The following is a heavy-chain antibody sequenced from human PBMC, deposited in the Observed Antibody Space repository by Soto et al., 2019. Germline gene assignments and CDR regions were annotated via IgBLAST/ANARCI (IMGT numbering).Heavy chain of an antibody. CDR1: GFTFSSYA. D-gene: IGHD4-17*01. CDR3: AKDIGPYGEKNTPGDY. CDR2: ISGSGGST. V-gene: IGHV3-23*01. J-gene: IGHJ4*02. Sequence: GSLRLSCAASGFTFSSYAMSWVRQAPGKGLEWVSAISGSGGSTYYADSVKGRFTISRDNSKNTLYLQMNSLRAEDTAVYYCAKDIGPYGEKNTPGDYWGQGTLVTVSS.